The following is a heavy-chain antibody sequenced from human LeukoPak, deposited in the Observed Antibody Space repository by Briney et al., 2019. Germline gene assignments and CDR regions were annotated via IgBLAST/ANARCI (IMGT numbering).Heavy chain of an antibody. CDR2: IIPILGIA. Sequence: ASVKVSCKASGGTFGSYAISWVRQAPGQGLEWMGRIIPILGIANYAQKFQGRVTIIADKSTSTAYMELSSLRSEDTAVYYCARDRLKRGYSYYYGMDVWGQGTTVTVSS. CDR1: GGTFGSYA. J-gene: IGHJ6*02. CDR3: ARDRLKRGYSYYYGMDV. D-gene: IGHD5-18*01. V-gene: IGHV1-69*04.